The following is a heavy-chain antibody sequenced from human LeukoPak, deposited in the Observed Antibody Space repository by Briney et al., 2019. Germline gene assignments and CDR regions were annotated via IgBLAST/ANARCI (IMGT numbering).Heavy chain of an antibody. D-gene: IGHD3-22*01. J-gene: IGHJ4*02. Sequence: PSETLSLTCAVYGGSFSGYYWSWIRQPPGKGLEWIGEINHSGSTNYNPSLKSRVTISVDTSKNQFSLKLSSVTAADTAVYYCARGFNDSRGYYYDPFDNWGQGTLVTVSS. CDR2: INHSGST. V-gene: IGHV4-34*01. CDR1: GGSFSGYY. CDR3: ARGFNDSRGYYYDPFDN.